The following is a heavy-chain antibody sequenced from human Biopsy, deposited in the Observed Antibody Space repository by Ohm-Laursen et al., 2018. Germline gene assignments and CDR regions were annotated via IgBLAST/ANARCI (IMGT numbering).Heavy chain of an antibody. D-gene: IGHD4-17*01. CDR2: IFPHDEK. Sequence: WIRQPPGKALEWLAHIFPHDEKAFSTSLKSRLTISKDTSKSQVVLTMTNVDPVDTATYYCARILGSTVTTYSAMDVWGQGTTVTVSS. J-gene: IGHJ6*02. CDR3: ARILGSTVTTYSAMDV. V-gene: IGHV2-26*01.